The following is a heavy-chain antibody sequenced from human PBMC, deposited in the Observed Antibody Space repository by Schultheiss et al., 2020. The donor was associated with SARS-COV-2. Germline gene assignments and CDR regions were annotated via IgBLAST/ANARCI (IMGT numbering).Heavy chain of an antibody. V-gene: IGHV1-8*02. CDR1: GYTFTGYY. Sequence: ASVKVSCKASGYTFTGYYMHWVRQAPGQGLEWMGWINPNSGNTGYAQKFQGRVTMTRNTSISTAYMELSSLRSEDTAVYYCAIPGAYAGTYFDYWGQGTLVTVSS. CDR3: AIPGAYAGTYFDY. J-gene: IGHJ4*02. D-gene: IGHD2-2*01. CDR2: INPNSGNT.